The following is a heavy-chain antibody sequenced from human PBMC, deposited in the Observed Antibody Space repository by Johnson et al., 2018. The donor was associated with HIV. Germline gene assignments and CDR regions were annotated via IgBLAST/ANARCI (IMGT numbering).Heavy chain of an antibody. J-gene: IGHJ3*02. CDR3: ARDGDSSSGYQPDAFDI. Sequence: QVQLVESGGGVVQPGRSLRLSCAASGFTFSSYAMHWVRQAPGKGLEWVAVISYDGSNKYYADSVKGRFTISRDNSKNTLYLQMNSLIAEDTAVYYCARDGDSSSGYQPDAFDIWGQGTMVTVSS. CDR1: GFTFSSYA. V-gene: IGHV3-30-3*01. CDR2: ISYDGSNK. D-gene: IGHD3-22*01.